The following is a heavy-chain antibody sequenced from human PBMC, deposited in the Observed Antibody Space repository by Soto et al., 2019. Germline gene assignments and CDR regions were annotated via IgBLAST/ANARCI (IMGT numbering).Heavy chain of an antibody. J-gene: IGHJ6*02. D-gene: IGHD2-15*01. V-gene: IGHV3-48*01. CDR1: GFTFRNYN. CDR3: ARDCGYGYGTDV. Sequence: GGSLRLSCAASGFTFRNYNMNWVRQAPGKGLEWLSYISGASGTIYYADSMQGRFTISRDNAKNSLYLQMNSLRAEDTAMYYCARDCGYGYGTDVWGQGTTVTVSS. CDR2: ISGASGTI.